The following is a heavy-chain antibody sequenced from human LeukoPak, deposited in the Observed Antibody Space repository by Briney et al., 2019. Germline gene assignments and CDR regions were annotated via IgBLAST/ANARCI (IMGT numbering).Heavy chain of an antibody. J-gene: IGHJ5*02. CDR2: IYYSGST. V-gene: IGHV4-39*01. D-gene: IGHD6-19*01. CDR3: ATHGAAVAGGFDP. Sequence: PSETLSLTCTVSGSSISNSGYYWGWIRQPPGEGLEWIGTIYYSGSTYYNPSLKSRVTMSVDTSKNQFSLNLISVTASDTAVYYCATHGAAVAGGFDPWGQGALVTVSS. CDR1: GSSISNSGYY.